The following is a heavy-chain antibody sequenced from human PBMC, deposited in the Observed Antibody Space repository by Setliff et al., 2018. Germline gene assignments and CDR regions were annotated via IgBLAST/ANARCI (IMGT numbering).Heavy chain of an antibody. J-gene: IGHJ6*03. CDR2: IIPIFGTA. Sequence: SVKVSCKASGGTFSSYAISWVRQAPGQGLEWMGGIIPIFGTANYTQKFQGRVTITTDESTSTAYMELSSLRSEDTAVYYCARGRTDYDILTGYNLNYYYYMDVWGKGTTVTVSS. CDR3: ARGRTDYDILTGYNLNYYYYMDV. CDR1: GGTFSSYA. D-gene: IGHD3-9*01. V-gene: IGHV1-69*05.